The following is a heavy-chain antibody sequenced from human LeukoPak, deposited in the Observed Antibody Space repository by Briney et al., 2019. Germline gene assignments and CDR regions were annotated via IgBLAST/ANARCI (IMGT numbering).Heavy chain of an antibody. CDR1: GYTFTSYD. CDR2: MNPNSGNT. CDR3: ARRGVGGRYYYYGMDV. J-gene: IGHJ6*02. V-gene: IGHV1-8*01. D-gene: IGHD1-26*01. Sequence: ASVKVSCKASGYTFTSYDINWVRQATGQGLEWMGWMNPNSGNTGYAQKFQGRVTMTRNTSISTAYMELSSLRSEDTAVYHCARRGVGGRYYYYGMDVWGQGTTVTVSS.